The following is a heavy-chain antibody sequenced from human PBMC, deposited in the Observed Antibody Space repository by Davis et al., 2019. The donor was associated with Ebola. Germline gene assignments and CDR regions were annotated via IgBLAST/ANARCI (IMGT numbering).Heavy chain of an antibody. J-gene: IGHJ6*02. CDR2: IDEDGSKK. Sequence: GESLKISCAVSGFTFSSYWLSWVRPGPGKGLEWVAEIDEDGSKKDYVDSVKGRFTISRDNAKNSLYLQMNSLRAEDTAVYYCAREVPYGSGYYYYYGMDVWGQGTTVTVSS. CDR3: AREVPYGSGYYYYYGMDV. D-gene: IGHD3-10*01. CDR1: GFTFSSYW. V-gene: IGHV3-7*01.